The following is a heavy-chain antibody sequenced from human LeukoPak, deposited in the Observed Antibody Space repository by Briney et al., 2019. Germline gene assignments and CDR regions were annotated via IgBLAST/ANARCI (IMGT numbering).Heavy chain of an antibody. V-gene: IGHV4-39*01. J-gene: IGHJ4*02. D-gene: IGHD1-26*01. CDR2: IYYSGST. CDR1: GGSISSSSYY. CDR3: ARHSGIGMAQLYFDY. Sequence: SETLSLTRTVSGGSISSSSYYLGWIRQPPGKGLEWIGSIYYSGSTYYNPSHKSRVTISVDTSKNQFSLSLSSVTAADTAVYHCARHSGIGMAQLYFDYWGQGTLVTVSS.